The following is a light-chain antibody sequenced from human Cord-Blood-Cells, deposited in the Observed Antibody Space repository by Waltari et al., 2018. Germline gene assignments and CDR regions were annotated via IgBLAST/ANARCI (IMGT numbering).Light chain of an antibody. CDR2: KAS. CDR3: QQYNSYSLTWT. Sequence: DIQMTQSPSTLSASVGDRVTITCRASQSISSWLAWYQQKPGKAPKLLIYKASSLESGVPSRFSGSGSGTEFTLTISSLQPDDFVTYYCQQYNSYSLTWTFGQGTKVEIK. CDR1: QSISSW. V-gene: IGKV1-5*03. J-gene: IGKJ1*01.